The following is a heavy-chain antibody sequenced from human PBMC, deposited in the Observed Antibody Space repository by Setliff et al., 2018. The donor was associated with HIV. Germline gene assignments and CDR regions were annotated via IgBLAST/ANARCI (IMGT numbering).Heavy chain of an antibody. V-gene: IGHV4-39*07. Sequence: SETLSLTCAVSGDSITSRNYHWDWVRQPPGKGLEWIGNMCHGGNNNYYNPSLKSRVTISVDTSKNQFFLKVTSVTAADTAVYYCAREAVDDYARYFDYWGQGSLVTVSS. CDR3: AREAVDDYARYFDY. J-gene: IGHJ4*02. CDR2: MCHGGNNN. CDR1: GDSITSRNYH. D-gene: IGHD4-17*01.